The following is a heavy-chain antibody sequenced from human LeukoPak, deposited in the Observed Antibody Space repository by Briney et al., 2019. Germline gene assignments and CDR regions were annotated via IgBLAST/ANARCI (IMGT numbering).Heavy chain of an antibody. J-gene: IGHJ1*01. V-gene: IGHV3-23*01. D-gene: IGHD1-14*01. CDR2: ISGSGGST. CDR3: AKGPLYNPPEYLQH. CDR1: GFTFSGYA. Sequence: GGSLRLSCAASGFTFSGYAMSWVRQAPGKGLEWVSAISGSGGSTYYADSVKGRFTISRDNSKNTLYLQMNSLRAEDTAVYYCAKGPLYNPPEYLQHWGQGTLVTVSS.